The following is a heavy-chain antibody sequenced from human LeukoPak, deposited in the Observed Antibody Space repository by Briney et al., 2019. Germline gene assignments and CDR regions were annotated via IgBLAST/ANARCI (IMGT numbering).Heavy chain of an antibody. CDR3: AKDSGSSGWYRGAPPSLDY. D-gene: IGHD6-19*01. J-gene: IGHJ4*02. Sequence: PGGSLRLSCAASGFTFDDYAMHWVRHAPGKGLEWVSGISWNSGSIGYADSVKGRFTISRDNAKNSLYLQMNSLRAEDTALYYCAKDSGSSGWYRGAPPSLDYWGQGTLVTVSS. V-gene: IGHV3-9*01. CDR2: ISWNSGSI. CDR1: GFTFDDYA.